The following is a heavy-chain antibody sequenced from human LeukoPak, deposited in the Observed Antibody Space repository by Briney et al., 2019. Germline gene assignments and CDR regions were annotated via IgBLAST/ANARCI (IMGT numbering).Heavy chain of an antibody. V-gene: IGHV3-21*01. CDR3: ARELRITIFGVVTPDAFAI. J-gene: IGHJ3*02. CDR2: ISSSSSYI. CDR1: GFTFSSYS. D-gene: IGHD3-3*01. Sequence: GGSLRLSCAASGFTFSSYSMNWVRQAPGKGLEGVSSISSSSSYIYYADSVKGRFTISRDNAKNSLYLQMNSLRAEDTAVYYCARELRITIFGVVTPDAFAIWGQGTMVTVSS.